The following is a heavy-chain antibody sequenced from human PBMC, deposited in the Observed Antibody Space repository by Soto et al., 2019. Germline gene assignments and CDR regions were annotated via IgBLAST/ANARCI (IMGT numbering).Heavy chain of an antibody. D-gene: IGHD3-9*01. CDR2: IKSKTDGGTT. Sequence: EVQVVESGGGLVKPGGSLRLSCAASGFTFSNAWMSWVRQAPGKGLEWVGRIKSKTDGGTTDYAAPVKGRFTISRDDSKNTLYLQMNSLKPEDTAVYYCTTDTLRYFDWLSPGDYWGQGTLVTVST. J-gene: IGHJ4*02. CDR3: TTDTLRYFDWLSPGDY. V-gene: IGHV3-15*01. CDR1: GFTFSNAW.